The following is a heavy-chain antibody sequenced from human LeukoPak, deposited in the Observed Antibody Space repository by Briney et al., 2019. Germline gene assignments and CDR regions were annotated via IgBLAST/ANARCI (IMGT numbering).Heavy chain of an antibody. CDR1: GYTFTSYY. J-gene: IGHJ4*02. D-gene: IGHD4-11*01. V-gene: IGHV1-46*01. CDR2: INPSGGST. CDR3: ARSAPHYSNYESD. Sequence: ASVKVSCKAAGYTFTSYYLHWVRQAPGQGLEWMGIINPSGGSTSYAQKFQGRVTMTRDMSTSTVYMELSSLRSEDTAVYYCARSAPHYSNYESDWGQGTLVTVSS.